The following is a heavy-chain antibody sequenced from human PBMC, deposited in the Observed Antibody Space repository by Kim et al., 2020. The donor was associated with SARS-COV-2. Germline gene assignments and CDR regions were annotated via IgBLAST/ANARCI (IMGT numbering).Heavy chain of an antibody. CDR2: INIDGGAT. J-gene: IGHJ4*02. V-gene: IGHV3-74*01. CDR3: ARGSSEWKGIDH. D-gene: IGHD6-19*01. CDR1: GFTFSKYW. Sequence: GGSLRLSCGVSGFTFSKYWMHWVRQAPGEGLVCVSRINIDGGATHYADSVEGRFTISRDNAKDTMYLQMNSLRDDDTAVYYCARGSSEWKGIDHWGQGTLVTLP.